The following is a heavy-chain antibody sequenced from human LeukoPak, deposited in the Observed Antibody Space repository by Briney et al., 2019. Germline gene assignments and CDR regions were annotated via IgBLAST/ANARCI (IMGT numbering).Heavy chain of an antibody. V-gene: IGHV4-31*03. CDR2: IDYSGST. J-gene: IGHJ4*02. D-gene: IGHD5-18*01. CDR3: AGRGFMVIDF. CDR1: GGSISSGGYY. Sequence: KALETLSLTCTVSGGSISSGGYYWSWIRQHPGKGLEWIGYIDYSGSTYYNPSLKSRVTISVDTSKNQFSLKLSSVTAADTAVYYCAGRGFMVIDFWGQGTLVTVSS.